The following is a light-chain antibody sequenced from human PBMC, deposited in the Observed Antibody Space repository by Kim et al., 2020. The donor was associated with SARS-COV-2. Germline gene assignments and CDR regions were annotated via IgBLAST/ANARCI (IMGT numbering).Light chain of an antibody. J-gene: IGKJ5*01. CDR1: RSISSW. CDR3: QRYNSYPIT. V-gene: IGKV1-5*01. CDR2: DAS. Sequence: GDEVTIPGRGSRSISSWLAWYRRKPGKAPKLRFKDASSWESGVQSRLSGGGSGTEFTLTIGSLKPDDLPTYNCQRYNSYPITFGQETRMGIK.